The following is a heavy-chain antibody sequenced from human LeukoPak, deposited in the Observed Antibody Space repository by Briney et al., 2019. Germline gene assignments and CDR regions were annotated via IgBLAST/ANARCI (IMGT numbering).Heavy chain of an antibody. CDR3: ARPYYYDREGALDY. CDR1: GFTVSSNY. V-gene: IGHV3-66*01. D-gene: IGHD3-22*01. J-gene: IGHJ4*02. CDR2: IYSGGST. Sequence: GGSLRLSCAASGFTVSSNYMSWVRQAPGKGLEWVSVIYSGGSTYYADSVKGRFTISRDNSKNTLYLQMNSLRAEDTAVYYCARPYYYDREGALDYWGQGTLVTVSS.